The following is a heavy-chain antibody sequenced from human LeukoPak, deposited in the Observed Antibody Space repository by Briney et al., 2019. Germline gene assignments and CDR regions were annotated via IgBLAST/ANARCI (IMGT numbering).Heavy chain of an antibody. Sequence: SETLSLTCTVSGGSISSSSYYWGWIRQPPGKGLEWIGSIYYSGSTYYNPSLKSRVTISVDRSKNQFSLRLSSVTAADTAVYYCARQTVSYFDYWGQGTLVTVSS. J-gene: IGHJ4*02. D-gene: IGHD4-11*01. CDR1: GGSISSSSYY. V-gene: IGHV4-39*01. CDR2: IYYSGST. CDR3: ARQTVSYFDY.